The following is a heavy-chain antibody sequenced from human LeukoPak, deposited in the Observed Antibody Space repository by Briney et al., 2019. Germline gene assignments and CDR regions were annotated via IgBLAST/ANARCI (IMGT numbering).Heavy chain of an antibody. CDR3: AREIGRGTGTFDY. CDR1: GGSISSGSYY. D-gene: IGHD3-10*01. Sequence: PSETLSLTCTGSGGSISSGSYYWSWIRQPAGKGLEWIGRIYTSGSTNYNPSLKSRVTISVDTSKNQFSLKLSSVTAADTAVYYCAREIGRGTGTFDYWGQGTLVTVSS. CDR2: IYTSGST. J-gene: IGHJ4*02. V-gene: IGHV4-61*02.